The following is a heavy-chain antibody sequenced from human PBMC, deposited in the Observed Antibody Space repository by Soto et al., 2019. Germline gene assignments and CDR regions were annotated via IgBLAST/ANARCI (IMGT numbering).Heavy chain of an antibody. D-gene: IGHD6-13*01. V-gene: IGHV4-31*03. CDR3: AMSAAGTRYFQH. J-gene: IGHJ1*01. Sequence: QVQLQESGPGLVKPSQTLSLTCTVSGGSISSGGYYWSWIRQHPGKGLEWIGYIYYSGSTYYNPSLKGRVTISVDTSKNQFSLKPSSVTAADTAVYYCAMSAAGTRYFQHLGQGTLVTVSP. CDR1: GGSISSGGYY. CDR2: IYYSGST.